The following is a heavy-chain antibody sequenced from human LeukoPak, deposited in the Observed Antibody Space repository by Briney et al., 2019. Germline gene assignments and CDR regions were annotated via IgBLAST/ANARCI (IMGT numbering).Heavy chain of an antibody. CDR1: GYSITSGYY. CDR2: INHSGST. V-gene: IGHV4-38-2*02. Sequence: SETLSLTCSVSGYSITSGYYWGWIRQPPGKGLEWIGEINHSGSTNYNPSLKSRVTISVDTSKNQFSLKLSSVTAADTAVYYCARQGVNCSGGSCYSPYYYYGMDVWGQGTTVTVSS. D-gene: IGHD2-15*01. J-gene: IGHJ6*02. CDR3: ARQGVNCSGGSCYSPYYYYGMDV.